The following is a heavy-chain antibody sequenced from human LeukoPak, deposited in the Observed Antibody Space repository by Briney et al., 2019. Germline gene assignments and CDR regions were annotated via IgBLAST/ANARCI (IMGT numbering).Heavy chain of an antibody. Sequence: PSQTLSLTCTVSGGSISSGDYYWSWIRQPPGKGLEWIGYIYYSGSTYYNPSFKSRVTISLDTSKNQFSLKLSSVTAADTAVYYCARQEYSGYDSANWFDPWGQGTLVTVSS. J-gene: IGHJ5*02. CDR1: GGSISSGDYY. CDR3: ARQEYSGYDSANWFDP. CDR2: IYYSGST. D-gene: IGHD5-12*01. V-gene: IGHV4-30-4*01.